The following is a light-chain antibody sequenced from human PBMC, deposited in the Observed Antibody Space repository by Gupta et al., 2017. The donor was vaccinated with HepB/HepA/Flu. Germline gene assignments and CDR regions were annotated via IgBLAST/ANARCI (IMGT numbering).Light chain of an antibody. CDR1: SSNIGSNY. CDR3: ATWDDSLSGYV. V-gene: IGLV1-47*01. Sequence: QSVLTQPPSASGTPGQRVTISCSGSSSNIGSNYVYWYKQFPGTAPNLLIYRNNQRPSGVPDRFSGSKSGTSASLAISGLRSDDEADYYCATWDDSLSGYVFGNGTNVTVL. J-gene: IGLJ1*01. CDR2: RNN.